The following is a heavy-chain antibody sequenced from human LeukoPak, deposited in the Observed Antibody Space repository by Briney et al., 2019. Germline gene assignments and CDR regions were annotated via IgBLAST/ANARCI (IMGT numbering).Heavy chain of an antibody. V-gene: IGHV3-33*01. CDR2: IWYDGSDK. Sequence: PGGSLRVSCAASGFTFSSHGMHWVRQAPGKGLEWVAVIWYDGSDKYYADSVKGRFTISRDNSKNTLYLQMTSLRADDTAVYYCARDRVLHYFDYWGQGALVTVSS. D-gene: IGHD3-16*01. J-gene: IGHJ4*02. CDR3: ARDRVLHYFDY. CDR1: GFTFSSHG.